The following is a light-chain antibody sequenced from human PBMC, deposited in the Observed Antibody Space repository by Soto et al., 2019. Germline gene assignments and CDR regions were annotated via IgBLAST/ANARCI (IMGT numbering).Light chain of an antibody. V-gene: IGKV1-5*03. J-gene: IGKJ1*01. Sequence: DIQMTQSPSSVSASVGDRVTITCRASQTISSWLAWYQQKPGKAPKLLIYKASTLKSGVPSRFSGSGSGTEFTLTISSLQPDDFATYYCQHYNSYSEAFGQ. CDR2: KAS. CDR1: QTISSW. CDR3: QHYNSYSEA.